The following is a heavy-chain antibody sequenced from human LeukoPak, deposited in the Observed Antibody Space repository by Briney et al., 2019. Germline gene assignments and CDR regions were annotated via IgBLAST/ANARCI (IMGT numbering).Heavy chain of an antibody. CDR2: IYYSGST. CDR1: GDSISSGSYY. Sequence: PSETLSLTSTVSGDSISSGSYYWGWIRQPPGKGLEWLGNIYYSGSTYYNPSLKSRVAISVDTSKNQFSLKLSSVTAADTAVYYCASRINWGIGAFDIWGQGTMVTVSS. J-gene: IGHJ3*02. D-gene: IGHD7-27*01. CDR3: ASRINWGIGAFDI. V-gene: IGHV4-39*01.